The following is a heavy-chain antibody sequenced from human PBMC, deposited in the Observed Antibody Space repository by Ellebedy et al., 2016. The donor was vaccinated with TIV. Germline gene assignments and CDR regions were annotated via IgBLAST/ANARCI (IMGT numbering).Heavy chain of an antibody. D-gene: IGHD5-18*01. Sequence: GESLKISCAASGFTFSTNDMSWVRQAPGKGLEWVSGIVGGGAERYADSVKGRFTISRDNSKNTVDLQMKSLRDEDTAVYFCAKDRTAGDGYWVFDSWGQGTLVTVSS. CDR1: GFTFSTND. CDR3: AKDRTAGDGYWVFDS. V-gene: IGHV3-23*01. J-gene: IGHJ4*02. CDR2: IVGGGA.